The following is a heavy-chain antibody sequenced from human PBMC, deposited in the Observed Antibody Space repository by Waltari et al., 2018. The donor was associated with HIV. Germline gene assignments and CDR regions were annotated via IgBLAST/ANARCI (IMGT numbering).Heavy chain of an antibody. Sequence: QVQLVESGGGVVQPGRSLRLSCAASGFHFSSYGMHWVRQAPGKGLEWVAVIWYDGSNKYYADSVKGRFSISRDNSKNTLYLQMNSLRAEDTAVYFCARRGVLTYYYTMDVWGQGTTVTVSS. CDR1: GFHFSSYG. CDR3: ARRGVLTYYYTMDV. CDR2: IWYDGSNK. J-gene: IGHJ6*02. V-gene: IGHV3-33*01. D-gene: IGHD3-10*01.